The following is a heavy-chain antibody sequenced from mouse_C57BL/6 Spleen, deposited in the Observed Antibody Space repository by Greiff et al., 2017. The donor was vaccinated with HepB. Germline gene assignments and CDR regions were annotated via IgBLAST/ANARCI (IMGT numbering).Heavy chain of an antibody. CDR3: TSNYYGNYYAMDY. CDR2: IDPEDGDT. V-gene: IGHV14-1*01. D-gene: IGHD2-1*01. J-gene: IGHJ4*01. CDR1: GFNIKDYY. Sequence: EVKLMESGAELVRPGASVKLSCTASGFNIKDYYMHWVKQRPEQGLEWIGRIDPEDGDTEYAPKFQGKATMTADTSSNTAYLQLSSLTSEDTAVYYCTSNYYGNYYAMDYWGQGTSVTVSS.